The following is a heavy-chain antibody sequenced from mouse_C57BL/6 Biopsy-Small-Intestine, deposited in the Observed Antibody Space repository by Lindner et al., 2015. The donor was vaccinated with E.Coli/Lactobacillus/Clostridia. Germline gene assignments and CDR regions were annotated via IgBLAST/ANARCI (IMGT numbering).Heavy chain of an antibody. CDR1: GYSFTDYN. Sequence: VQLQESGPELVKPGASVKISCKASGYSFTDYNMNWVKQSNGKSLEWIGVINPNYDTTRYNQKFKGKATLTVDRSSSTAYMQFNSLTSEDSAVYYCARRLRAEWYFDVVGLRDHGHRLL. CDR3: ARRLRAEWYFDV. D-gene: IGHD2-4*01. J-gene: IGHJ1*01. CDR2: INPNYDTT. V-gene: IGHV1-39*01.